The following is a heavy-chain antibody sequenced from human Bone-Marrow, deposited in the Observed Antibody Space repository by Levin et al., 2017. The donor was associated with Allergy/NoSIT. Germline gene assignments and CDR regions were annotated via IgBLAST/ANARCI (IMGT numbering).Heavy chain of an antibody. D-gene: IGHD3-10*01. J-gene: IGHJ5*02. CDR2: ISSSSSYI. CDR3: ARGYYGSGSYVSNPYNWFDP. V-gene: IGHV3-21*01. Sequence: GGSLRLSCAASGFTFSSYSMNWVRQAPGKGLEWVSSISSSSSYIYYADSVKGRFTISRDNAKNSLYLQMNSLRAEDTAVYYCARGYYGSGSYVSNPYNWFDPWGQGTLVTVSS. CDR1: GFTFSSYS.